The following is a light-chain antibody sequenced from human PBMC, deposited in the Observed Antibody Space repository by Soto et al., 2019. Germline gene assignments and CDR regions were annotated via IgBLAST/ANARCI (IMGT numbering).Light chain of an antibody. J-gene: IGKJ2*01. CDR2: AAS. CDR1: QNIGRY. V-gene: IGKV1-39*01. CDR3: QQSYSNPYT. Sequence: DIQMTQSPSSLSASVIDRVTISCLASQNIGRYLNWYQLKPGKAPKSLIYAASSLRSGVPSRFSGSGSGTDFTLTISSLQPEDFATYYCQQSYSNPYTFGQGTKVDI.